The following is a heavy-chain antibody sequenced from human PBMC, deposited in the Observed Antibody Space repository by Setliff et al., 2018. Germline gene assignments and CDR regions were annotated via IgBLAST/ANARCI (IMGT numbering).Heavy chain of an antibody. CDR3: ARDRATVIRGVTSFFYYYMDV. CDR2: IFYSDTA. V-gene: IGHV4-59*11. J-gene: IGHJ6*03. Sequence: SETLSLTCTVSGGSIGPHYWSWIRQAPGKGLEWIGHIFYSDTAKYNPSLESRAAITVDSSKNQFSLKLRSVTAADTAVYYCARDRATVIRGVTSFFYYYMDVWGGGTTVTVSS. CDR1: GGSIGPHY. D-gene: IGHD3-10*01.